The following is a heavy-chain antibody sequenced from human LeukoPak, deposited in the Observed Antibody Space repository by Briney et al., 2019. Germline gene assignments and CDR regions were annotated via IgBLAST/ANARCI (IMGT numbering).Heavy chain of an antibody. D-gene: IGHD3-9*01. Sequence: GGSLRLSCAASGFTFSSYGMHWVRQAPGKGLGWVAVMWYDGSNRYYADSVKGRFAISRDNSKNTLYLQMNSLRAEDTAVYYCAKDGYYDILTGYYRESHFDYWGQGTLVTVSS. J-gene: IGHJ4*02. V-gene: IGHV3-33*06. CDR3: AKDGYYDILTGYYRESHFDY. CDR2: MWYDGSNR. CDR1: GFTFSSYG.